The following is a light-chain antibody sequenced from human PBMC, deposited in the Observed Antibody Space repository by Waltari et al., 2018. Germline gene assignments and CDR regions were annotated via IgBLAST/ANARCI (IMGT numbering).Light chain of an antibody. CDR2: DVS. CDR3: CSYAGSCTSL. CDR1: SRGAGAYNY. V-gene: IGLV2-11*01. J-gene: IGLJ2*01. Sequence: QSALTQPRPVSGSPGESATPSCTGTSRGAGAYNYVSWYQQHPGKAPKLMIYDVSKRPAGVPDRFSGSKSGNTASLTISGLQAEDEADYYCCSYAGSCTSLFGGGTKLTVL.